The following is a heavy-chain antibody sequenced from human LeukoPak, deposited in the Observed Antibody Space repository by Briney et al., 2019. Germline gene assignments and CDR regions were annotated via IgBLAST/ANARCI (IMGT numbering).Heavy chain of an antibody. CDR2: ISWNSGSI. V-gene: IGHV3-9*01. J-gene: IGHJ4*02. CDR3: AKDMDDSSGWYSSFDY. Sequence: PGGSLRLSCAASGFTFDDYAMPWVRQAPGKGLEWVSGISWNSGSIGYADSVKGRFTISRDNAKNSLYLQMNSLRAEDTALYYCAKDMDDSSGWYSSFDYWGQGTLVTVSS. D-gene: IGHD6-19*01. CDR1: GFTFDDYA.